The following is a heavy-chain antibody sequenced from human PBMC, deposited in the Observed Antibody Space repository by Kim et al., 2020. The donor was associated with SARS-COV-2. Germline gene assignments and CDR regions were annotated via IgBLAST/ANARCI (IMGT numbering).Heavy chain of an antibody. V-gene: IGHV3-64*01. J-gene: IGHJ5*01. Sequence: GGSLRLSCTASGFTFSSYPMHWVRQAPGRGLEYVSAISSDGITTYYAHSVKGRFIISRDNSKNILYLQMGSLRAEDMAVYYCTRAPGTTWYDFWGQGSLVTVSS. D-gene: IGHD2-21*02. CDR3: TRAPGTTWYDF. CDR1: GFTFSSYP. CDR2: ISSDGITT.